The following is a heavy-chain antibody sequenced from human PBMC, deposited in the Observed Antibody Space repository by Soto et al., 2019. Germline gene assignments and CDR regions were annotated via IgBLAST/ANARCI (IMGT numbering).Heavy chain of an antibody. CDR1: GFSLSSHS. CDR2: ISSSSSYI. CDR3: ARDIGDFDIYYYYVMDV. J-gene: IGHJ6*02. V-gene: IGHV3-21*01. Sequence: GGSLRLSCAASGFSLSSHSMIWVRQAPGMGLEWVSSISSSSSYIYYVDSVKGRFTISRDNAKNSLYLQMNSLRAEDTAVYYCARDIGDFDIYYYYVMDVWGQGTTVTVSS. D-gene: IGHD2-21*02.